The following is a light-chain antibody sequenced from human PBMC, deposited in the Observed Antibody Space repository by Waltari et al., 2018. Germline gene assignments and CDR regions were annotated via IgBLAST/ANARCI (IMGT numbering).Light chain of an antibody. CDR3: QQSYSSPFT. CDR1: QSIASY. Sequence: DIQLTQSPFSLSASVGDRVTITCRASQSIASYLNWYQQKPGKAPKFLIYSASSLQSGVPSRFSGSRSGTDFTLTISSLQPEDFAVYYCQQSYSSPFTFGPGTRVDIK. CDR2: SAS. J-gene: IGKJ3*01. V-gene: IGKV1-39*01.